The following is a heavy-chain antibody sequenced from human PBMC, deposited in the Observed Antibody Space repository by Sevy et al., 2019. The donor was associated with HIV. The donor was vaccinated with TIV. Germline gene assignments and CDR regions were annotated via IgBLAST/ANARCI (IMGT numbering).Heavy chain of an antibody. CDR1: GFTFSRYG. CDR3: AKAYDVSSVNTGGHFDS. V-gene: IGHV3-30*18. D-gene: IGHD3-3*01. J-gene: IGHJ4*02. CDR2: ISYEGSNK. Sequence: GGYLRLSCGGFGFTFSRYGMHWVHQAPGKGLEWMAVISYEGSNKYYADSVKVRFTISRDNSKNTLYLQMNSLRAEDTAIYLTAKAYDVSSVNTGGHFDSWGQGTLVTVSS.